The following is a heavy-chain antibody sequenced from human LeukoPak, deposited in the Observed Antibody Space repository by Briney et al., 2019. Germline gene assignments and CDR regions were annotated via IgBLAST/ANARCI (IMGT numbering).Heavy chain of an antibody. CDR2: IYHSGST. Sequence: PSGTLSLTCAVSSDSIRSNNWWSGVRQPPGKGLEGIWEIYHSGSTNYNPSLKSRVTISADTSKNQLSLKLSSVTAADTAVYYCVRVPFAFYGMEVWGKGTTVSVSS. CDR3: VRVPFAFYGMEV. J-gene: IGHJ6*04. V-gene: IGHV4-4*02. CDR1: SDSIRSNNW. D-gene: IGHD4/OR15-4a*01.